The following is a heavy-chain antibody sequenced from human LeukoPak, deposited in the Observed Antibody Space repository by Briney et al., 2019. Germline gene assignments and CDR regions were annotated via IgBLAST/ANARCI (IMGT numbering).Heavy chain of an antibody. D-gene: IGHD2-21*01. CDR2: ISIDGDSA. CDR3: ATKEGLGSDTVIALFDF. J-gene: IGHJ4*02. Sequence: PGGSLRLSCAASGFTFSSHAMHWVRQAPGKGLEYVSTISIDGDSAFYASSVKGRFTISRDNSKNVLYLQMDGLRADDTAVYYCATKEGLGSDTVIALFDFWGQGTLVAVSS. V-gene: IGHV3-64*01. CDR1: GFTFSSHA.